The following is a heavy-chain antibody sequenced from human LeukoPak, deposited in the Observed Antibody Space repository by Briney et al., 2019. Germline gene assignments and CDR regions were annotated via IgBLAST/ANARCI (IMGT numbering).Heavy chain of an antibody. CDR1: GGSISSYF. J-gene: IGHJ4*02. V-gene: IGHV4-59*01. CDR2: INYSGST. D-gene: IGHD5-24*01. Sequence: SETLSLTCSVSGGSISSYFWSWIRQSPGKGLEWIGYINYSGSTNYNPSLKSRVTISVDTSKNQFSLKVSSVTSADTAVYYCARGGATIIGHYDYWGQGILVAVSS. CDR3: ARGGATIIGHYDY.